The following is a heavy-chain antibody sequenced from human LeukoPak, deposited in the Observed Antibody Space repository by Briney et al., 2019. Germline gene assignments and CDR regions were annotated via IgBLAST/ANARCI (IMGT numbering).Heavy chain of an antibody. Sequence: PGESLKISCKGSGFDFTAYGIAWVRQTPGKGLEWMGNIYPGDSNTRYSPSFQGQVTMSADKSISTAYLQWRSLKASDTAMYYCARHYSSSWFGYWGQGSPVTVSS. CDR3: ARHYSSSWFGY. V-gene: IGHV5-51*01. D-gene: IGHD6-13*01. CDR1: GFDFTAYG. J-gene: IGHJ4*02. CDR2: IYPGDSNT.